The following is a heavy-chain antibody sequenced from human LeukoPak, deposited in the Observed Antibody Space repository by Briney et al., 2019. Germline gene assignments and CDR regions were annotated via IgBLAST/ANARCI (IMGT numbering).Heavy chain of an antibody. Sequence: SVKVSCTASGATFSSYAISWVRQAPGQGLEWRGRIIPIFGTANYAQKFQGRVTITTDESTSTAYMELCSLRSEDTAVYYCARANFKGLTYYYDSSGYADWGQGTLVTVSS. V-gene: IGHV1-69*05. CDR2: IIPIFGTA. CDR1: GATFSSYA. CDR3: ARANFKGLTYYYDSSGYAD. D-gene: IGHD3-22*01. J-gene: IGHJ4*02.